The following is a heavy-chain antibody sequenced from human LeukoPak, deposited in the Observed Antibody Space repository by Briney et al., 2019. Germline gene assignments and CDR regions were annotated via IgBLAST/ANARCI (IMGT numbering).Heavy chain of an antibody. V-gene: IGHV3-48*01. CDR2: ITTSSSTI. J-gene: IGHJ3*02. D-gene: IGHD4-11*01. CDR3: ARETLTTVRAFDI. CDR1: GFTFSSYT. Sequence: GALRLSCAASGFTFSSYTMNWVRQAPGKGLQWVSYITTSSSTIYYTDSVKGRFTISRDNAKNSLYLQMNSLRAEDTAVYYCARETLTTVRAFDIWGQGTLVTVSS.